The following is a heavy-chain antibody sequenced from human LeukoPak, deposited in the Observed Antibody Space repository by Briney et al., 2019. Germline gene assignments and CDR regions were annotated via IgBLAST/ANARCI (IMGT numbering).Heavy chain of an antibody. J-gene: IGHJ4*02. CDR1: AFTFSRDD. D-gene: IGHD5-18*01. Sequence: GGSLRLSCAASAFTFSRDDMAWVRQPPGKRPEWISSISGNGAGTHYIDSVRGRFIISRDNSKNTVYLQMDSLRAEDTAIYYCAREDSSMVLSLDYWGQGTLVTVSS. CDR2: ISGNGAGT. CDR3: AREDSSMVLSLDY. V-gene: IGHV3-23*01.